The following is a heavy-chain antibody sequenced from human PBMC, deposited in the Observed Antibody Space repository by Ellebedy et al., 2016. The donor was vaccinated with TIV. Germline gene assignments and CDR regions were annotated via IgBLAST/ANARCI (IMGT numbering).Heavy chain of an antibody. V-gene: IGHV3-7*01. CDR1: GFTLNNYW. D-gene: IGHD1-26*01. Sequence: GGSLRLSCTASGFTLNNYWMTWVRQAPGKGLEWVANINEDGTKKHYVDSVRGRFTISRDGSKNTLYLEMNSLRLDDTAVYYCARAGEKWELNYWGQGALVTVSS. CDR2: INEDGTKK. J-gene: IGHJ4*02. CDR3: ARAGEKWELNY.